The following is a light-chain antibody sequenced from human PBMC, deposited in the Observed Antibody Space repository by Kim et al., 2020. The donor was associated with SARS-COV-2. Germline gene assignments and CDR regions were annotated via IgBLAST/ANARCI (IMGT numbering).Light chain of an antibody. CDR1: QSVNSY. CDR3: QQRSNWPPLT. J-gene: IGKJ4*01. V-gene: IGKV3-11*01. CDR2: DAS. Sequence: SPGERAPLSCRASQSVNSYLAWYQQKPGQAPRLLIYDASNRATGIPARFSGSGSGTDFTLTISSLEPEDFAVYYCQQRSNWPPLTFGGGTKVDIK.